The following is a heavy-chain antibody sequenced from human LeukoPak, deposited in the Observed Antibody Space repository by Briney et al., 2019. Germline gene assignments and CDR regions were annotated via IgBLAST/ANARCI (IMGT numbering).Heavy chain of an antibody. CDR3: ARDQPVVPAGQRRYDMDV. J-gene: IGHJ6*04. V-gene: IGHV3-48*03. CDR2: ISSSGSTI. Sequence: GGSLRLSCAASGFTFSSYEMNWVRQAPGKGLEWVSYISSSGSTIYYAHSVKGRFTISRDNAKNSLYLQMNSLRAEDTAVYYCARDQPVVPAGQRRYDMDVWGRGTTASVSS. CDR1: GFTFSSYE. D-gene: IGHD2-2*01.